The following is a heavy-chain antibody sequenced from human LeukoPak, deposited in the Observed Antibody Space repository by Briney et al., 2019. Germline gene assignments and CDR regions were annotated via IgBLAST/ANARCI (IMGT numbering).Heavy chain of an antibody. CDR3: AREAGPYSYYGMDV. V-gene: IGHV3-21*01. D-gene: IGHD5-18*01. Sequence: GGSLRLSCAASGFTFSSYSMNWVRQAPGKGLEWVSSISSSSSYIYYADSVKGRFTISRDNAKNSLYLQMNSLRAEDTAVYYCAREAGPYSYYGMDVWGQGTTVTVSS. J-gene: IGHJ6*02. CDR1: GFTFSSYS. CDR2: ISSSSSYI.